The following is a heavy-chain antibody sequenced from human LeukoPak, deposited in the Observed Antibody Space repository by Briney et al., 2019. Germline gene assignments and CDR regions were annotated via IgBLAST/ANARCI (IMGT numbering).Heavy chain of an antibody. CDR1: GFTFSSYS. CDR2: ITASGTAM. CDR3: AKVGPYSSSWYYFDY. V-gene: IGHV3-48*01. D-gene: IGHD6-13*01. J-gene: IGHJ4*02. Sequence: GGSLRLSCAASGFTFSSYSMNWVRQAPGKGLEWVSHITASGTAMFYADSVKGRFTISRDNAKNSLYLQMNSLRAEDTAVYYCAKVGPYSSSWYYFDYWGQGTLVTVSS.